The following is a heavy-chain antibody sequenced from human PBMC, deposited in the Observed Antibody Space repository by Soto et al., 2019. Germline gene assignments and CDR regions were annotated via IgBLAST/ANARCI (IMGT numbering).Heavy chain of an antibody. CDR3: ASGGGWSFDL. CDR2: VKQDGGEK. D-gene: IGHD6-19*01. Sequence: EAQLVESGGGLVQPGGSLRLSCSASGFNFNQYWMSWVRQAPGKGLEWVANVKQDGGEKNYVDSVRGRFTISRENTKNSLYLQMDSLSVEDTALYYCASGGGWSFDLWGQGTLVTVSS. J-gene: IGHJ4*02. V-gene: IGHV3-7*01. CDR1: GFNFNQYW.